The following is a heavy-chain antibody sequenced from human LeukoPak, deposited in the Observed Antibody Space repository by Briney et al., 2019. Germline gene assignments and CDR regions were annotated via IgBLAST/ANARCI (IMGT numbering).Heavy chain of an antibody. D-gene: IGHD5-12*01. J-gene: IGHJ6*03. V-gene: IGHV3-21*01. CDR1: GFTFSSYS. Sequence: GGSLRLSCAASGFTFSSYSMNWVRQAPGKGLEWVSSISSSSSYIYYADSVKGRFTISRDNAKNSLYLQMNSLRAEDTAVYYCATLDIVATRAPYYMDVRGKGTTVTVSS. CDR3: ATLDIVATRAPYYMDV. CDR2: ISSSSSYI.